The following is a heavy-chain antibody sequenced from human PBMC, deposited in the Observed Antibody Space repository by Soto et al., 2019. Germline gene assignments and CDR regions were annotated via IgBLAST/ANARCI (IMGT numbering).Heavy chain of an antibody. CDR2: IKRDGSEK. CDR1: GFTFGKYW. J-gene: IGHJ4*02. CDR3: ARHDDRGANY. D-gene: IGHD3-3*01. Sequence: EVQLVESGGGLVQPGGSLRISCAASGFTFGKYWMAWVRQAPGKGLEWLANIKRDGSEKYYVDSVKGRFTISRDNAKNSLYLQMSSLGVEDTAVYYCARHDDRGANYWGQGTLVTVSS. V-gene: IGHV3-7*01.